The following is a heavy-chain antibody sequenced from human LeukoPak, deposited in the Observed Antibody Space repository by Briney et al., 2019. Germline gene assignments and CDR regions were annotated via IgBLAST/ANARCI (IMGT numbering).Heavy chain of an antibody. V-gene: IGHV4-34*01. CDR2: IDHRGTA. J-gene: IGHJ4*02. CDR3: AVGITILGVAASFDS. CDR1: GASYNAYY. Sequence: PSETLSLTCAVHGASYNAYYWSWIRQPPGKGQEWIGDIDHRGTATYNPSLKSRLTISADASKNQFSLKMNSVTDADTAVYYCAVGITILGVAASFDSWGQGNLVIVSS. D-gene: IGHD3-3*01.